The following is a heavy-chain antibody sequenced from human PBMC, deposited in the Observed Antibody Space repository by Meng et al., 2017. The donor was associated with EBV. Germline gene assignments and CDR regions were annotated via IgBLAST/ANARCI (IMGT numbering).Heavy chain of an antibody. Sequence: QVKLVPSGSEWKRPGASVKVSCKASGYTFRNYAINWMRQVPGQGLEWMGWINTYSGKATFAQGFTGRFVFSLDTPVTTAHLQISGLKTEDSAVYYCARGVEENGSHYPFDSWGQGTLVTVSS. J-gene: IGHJ4*02. CDR2: INTYSGKA. CDR3: ARGVEENGSHYPFDS. V-gene: IGHV7-4-1*02. CDR1: GYTFRNYA. D-gene: IGHD1-1*01.